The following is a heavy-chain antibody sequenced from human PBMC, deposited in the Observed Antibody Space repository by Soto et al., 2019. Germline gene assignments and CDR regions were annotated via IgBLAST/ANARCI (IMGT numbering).Heavy chain of an antibody. J-gene: IGHJ4*02. CDR2: IFSNDEK. Sequence: QVTLKESGPVLVKPTETLTLTCTVSGFSLSNARMGVSWIRQPPGKALEWLAHIFSNDEKSYSTSPKSRLTISKDTSKNQVVLTMTNMDPVDTATYYCARTFYSSGWPYYFDYWGQGTLVTVSS. CDR1: GFSLSNARMG. V-gene: IGHV2-26*01. CDR3: ARTFYSSGWPYYFDY. D-gene: IGHD6-19*01.